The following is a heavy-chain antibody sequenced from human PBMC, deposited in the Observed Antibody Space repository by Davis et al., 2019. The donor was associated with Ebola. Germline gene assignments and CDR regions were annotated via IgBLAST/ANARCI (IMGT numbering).Heavy chain of an antibody. V-gene: IGHV3-11*06. Sequence: GGSLRLSCAASGFTFSDYYMSWIRQAPGKGLEWVSYISSSSSYTNYADSVKGRFTISRDNAKNSLYLQMNSLRAEDAAVYYCARVVFVAGATPSWYFDLWGRGTLVTVSP. J-gene: IGHJ2*01. D-gene: IGHD2-15*01. CDR3: ARVVFVAGATPSWYFDL. CDR1: GFTFSDYY. CDR2: ISSSSSYT.